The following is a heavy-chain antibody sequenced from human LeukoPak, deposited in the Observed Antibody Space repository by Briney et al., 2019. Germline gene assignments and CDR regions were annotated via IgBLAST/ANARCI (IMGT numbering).Heavy chain of an antibody. V-gene: IGHV4-39*01. D-gene: IGHD5-24*01. CDR1: GGSISSSSYY. CDR3: ARGEMATAY. CDR2: IYYSGST. Sequence: SETLSLTCTVSGGSISSSSYYWGWIRQPPGKGLEWIGSIYYSGSTYYNPSLKSRVTISVDTSKNQFSLKLSSVTAADTAVYYCARGEMATAYWGQGTLVTVSS. J-gene: IGHJ4*02.